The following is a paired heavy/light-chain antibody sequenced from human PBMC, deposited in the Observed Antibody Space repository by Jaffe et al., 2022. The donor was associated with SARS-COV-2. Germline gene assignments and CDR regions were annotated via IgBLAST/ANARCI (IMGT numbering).Heavy chain of an antibody. CDR3: ARDLLEPLYNYYGMDV. CDR1: GFTFSSYR. J-gene: IGHJ6*02. Sequence: EVQLVESGGGLVKPGGSLRLSCAASGFTFSSYRMNWVRQAPGKGLDWVSVISGSSSNIYYADSVKGRFTISRDNAKDSLFLQMNSLRAEDTGVYYCARDLLEPLYNYYGMDVWGQGTTVTVS. V-gene: IGHV3-21*02. CDR2: ISGSSSNI. D-gene: IGHD1-1*01.
Light chain of an antibody. J-gene: IGLJ1*01. CDR1: SSDVGGYNY. V-gene: IGLV2-14*01. Sequence: QSALTQPASVSGSPGQSITISCTGTSSDVGGYNYVSWYQQHPGKAPKLMIYDVSSRPSGVSNRFSGYKSGNTASLTISGLQAEDEADYHCSSYTSSSTYVFGIGTKVTVL. CDR3: SSYTSSSTYV. CDR2: DVS.